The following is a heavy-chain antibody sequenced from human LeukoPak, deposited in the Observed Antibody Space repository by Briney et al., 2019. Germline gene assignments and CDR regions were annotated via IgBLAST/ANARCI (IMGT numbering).Heavy chain of an antibody. CDR1: GGTFSSYA. CDR2: IIPILGIA. CDR3: ATAANTYNWNYGRAFDI. D-gene: IGHD1-7*01. Sequence: SVKVSCKASGGTFSSYAISWVRQAPGQGLEWMGRIIPILGIANYAQKFQGRVTITADKSTSTAYMELSSLRSEDTAVYYCATAANTYNWNYGRAFDIWGQGTMVTVSS. J-gene: IGHJ3*02. V-gene: IGHV1-69*04.